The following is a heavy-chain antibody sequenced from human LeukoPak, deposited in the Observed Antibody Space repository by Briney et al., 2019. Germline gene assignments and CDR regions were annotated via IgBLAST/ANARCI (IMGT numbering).Heavy chain of an antibody. V-gene: IGHV4-39*01. CDR1: GGSISSSSYY. J-gene: IGHJ5*02. CDR3: AGLRGYSGYEATKGFNWFDP. CDR2: IYYSGST. Sequence: SETLSLTCTVSGGSISSSSYYWGWIRQPPGKGLEWIGSIYYSGSTYYNPSLKSRVTISVDTSKNQFSLKLSSVTAADTAVYYCAGLRGYSGYEATKGFNWFDPWGQGTLVTVSS. D-gene: IGHD5-12*01.